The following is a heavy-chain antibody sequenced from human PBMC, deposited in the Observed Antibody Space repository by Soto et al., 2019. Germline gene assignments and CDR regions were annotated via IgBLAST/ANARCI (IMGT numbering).Heavy chain of an antibody. D-gene: IGHD3-22*01. Sequence: SETLSLTCTVSGGSISSSSYYWGWIRQPPGKGLEWIGSIYYSGSTYYNPSLKSRVTISVDTSKNQFSLKLSSVTAADTAVYYCARIKYYYDSSGYPAELLFDYWGQGTLVTVSS. CDR3: ARIKYYYDSSGYPAELLFDY. CDR1: GGSISSSSYY. V-gene: IGHV4-39*01. CDR2: IYYSGST. J-gene: IGHJ4*02.